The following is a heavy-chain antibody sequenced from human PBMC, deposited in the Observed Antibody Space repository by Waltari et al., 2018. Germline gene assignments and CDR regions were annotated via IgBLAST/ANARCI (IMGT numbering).Heavy chain of an antibody. D-gene: IGHD4-17*01. Sequence: QVQLQESGPGLVTPLETLSLTCSVSGGSIRSYYWSWIRQPAGKGLEWIGHIFTSGITKYNPSLKSRVTMSVDTSKNQFSLKLTSVTAADTAVYYGARESGDYSPFDNWGQGTLVTVSS. CDR1: GGSIRSYY. J-gene: IGHJ4*02. CDR2: IFTSGIT. V-gene: IGHV4-4*07. CDR3: ARESGDYSPFDN.